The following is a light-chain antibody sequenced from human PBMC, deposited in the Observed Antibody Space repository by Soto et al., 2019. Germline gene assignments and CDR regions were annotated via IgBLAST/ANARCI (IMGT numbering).Light chain of an antibody. CDR1: SGSIATNY. J-gene: IGLJ1*01. V-gene: IGLV6-57*04. CDR2: EDN. Sequence: NFMLTQPHSVSESPGKTVTISCTRSSGSIATNYVQWYQQRPGSAPTTVIYEDNLRPSGVPDRFSGSIDSSSNSASLTISGLKTEDEADYYCQSYHSGNYAFGTGTKLTVL. CDR3: QSYHSGNYA.